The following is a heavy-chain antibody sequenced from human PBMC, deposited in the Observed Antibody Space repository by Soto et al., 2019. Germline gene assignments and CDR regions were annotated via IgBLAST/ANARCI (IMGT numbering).Heavy chain of an antibody. D-gene: IGHD6-19*01. V-gene: IGHV1-69*13. J-gene: IGHJ3*02. CDR1: GGTFSSYA. Sequence: SVKVSCKASGGTFSSYAVTWVRQAPGQGLEWMGGIIPVFGSANYAQKFQGRVTITADESTSTVYMELSSLRSEDTAMYYCARPIAVAGIHPDAFDIWGQGTMVTVSS. CDR3: ARPIAVAGIHPDAFDI. CDR2: IIPVFGSA.